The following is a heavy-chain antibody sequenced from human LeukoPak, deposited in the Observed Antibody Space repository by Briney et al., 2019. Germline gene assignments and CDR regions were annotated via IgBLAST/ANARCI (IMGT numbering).Heavy chain of an antibody. CDR3: AALTLTGVAGRGWFDA. CDR2: MPFDEKVSDNEIP. Sequence: PSETLSLTSSVSVDSISNNNSSSASIRHLPGKGLEWIGTMPFDEKVSDNEIPSYNPSLKGRATISAEKSKNQLSLKVKSVTAADTASYYCAALTLTGVAGRGWFDAWGQGTLVIVSS. D-gene: IGHD3-3*01. CDR1: VDSISNNNSS. V-gene: IGHV4-39*01. J-gene: IGHJ5*02.